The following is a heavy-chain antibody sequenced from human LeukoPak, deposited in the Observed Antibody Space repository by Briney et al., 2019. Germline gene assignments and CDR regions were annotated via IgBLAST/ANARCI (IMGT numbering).Heavy chain of an antibody. J-gene: IGHJ4*02. D-gene: IGHD2-21*01. CDR3: TRDLTYSS. CDR1: GFTFSSYA. V-gene: IGHV3-49*04. Sequence: SGGSLRLSCAASGFTFSSYAMSWVRQAPGKGLEWVGFIRSKAYGGTTEYAASVKGRFTISRDDSKSIAYLQMNSLKTEDTAVYYCTRDLTYSSWGQGTLVTVSS. CDR2: IRSKAYGGTT.